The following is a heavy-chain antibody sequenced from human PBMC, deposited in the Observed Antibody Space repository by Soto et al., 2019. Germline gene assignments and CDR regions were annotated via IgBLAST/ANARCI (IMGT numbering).Heavy chain of an antibody. CDR2: ISGSGGST. D-gene: IGHD2-21*02. Sequence: EVQLLESGGGLVQPGGSLRLSCAASGFTFSTYAMSWVRQAPGKGLEWISAISGSGGSTYHADSVKGRFTISRDNSKNTLYLQMNSLRAEDTAVYYCAKGGWTIAYCGGDCYSGIPRWGQGTLVTVSS. CDR1: GFTFSTYA. J-gene: IGHJ4*02. CDR3: AKGGWTIAYCGGDCYSGIPR. V-gene: IGHV3-23*01.